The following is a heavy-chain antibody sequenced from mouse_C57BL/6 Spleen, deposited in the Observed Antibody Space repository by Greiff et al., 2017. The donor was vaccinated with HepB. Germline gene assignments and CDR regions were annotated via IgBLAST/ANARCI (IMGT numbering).Heavy chain of an antibody. CDR1: GFTFSSYT. CDR2: ISGGGGNT. D-gene: IGHD2-5*01. CDR3: ARRGSNYVFDY. J-gene: IGHJ2*01. V-gene: IGHV5-9*01. Sequence: EVKVVESGGGLVKPGGSLKLSCAASGFTFSSYTMSWVRQTPEKRLEWVATISGGGGNTYYPDSVKGRFTISRDNAKNTLYLQMSSLRSEDTALYYCARRGSNYVFDYWGQGTTLTVSS.